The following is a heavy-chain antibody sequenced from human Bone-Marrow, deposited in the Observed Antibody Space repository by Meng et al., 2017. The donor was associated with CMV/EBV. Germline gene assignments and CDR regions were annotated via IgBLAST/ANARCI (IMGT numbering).Heavy chain of an antibody. CDR1: GGSISSTNYY. D-gene: IGHD6-6*01. CDR2: IFYSGCT. CDR3: ATLSRGSSQIFDY. V-gene: IGHV4-39*01. Sequence: LRLSCTVSGGSISSTNYYWAWIRQSPGKGLEWIGSIFYSGCTYYNPSLKSRVTISVDTSKNQFSLKLTSVTAADTAVYYCATLSRGSSQIFDYWGQETLVTVSS. J-gene: IGHJ4*02.